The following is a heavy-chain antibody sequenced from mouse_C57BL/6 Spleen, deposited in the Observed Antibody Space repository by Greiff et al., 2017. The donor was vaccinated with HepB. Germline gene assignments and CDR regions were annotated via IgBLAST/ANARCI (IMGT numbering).Heavy chain of an antibody. CDR1: GFTFSSYG. CDR3: ARQGADYYGSSYDWYFDV. V-gene: IGHV5-6*02. D-gene: IGHD1-1*01. Sequence: EVKVEESGGDLVKPGGSLKLSCAASGFTFSSYGMSWVRQTPDTRLGWVATISSGGSYTYYPDSVKGRFTISRDNAKNTLYLQMSSLKSEDTAMYYCARQGADYYGSSYDWYFDVWGTGTTVTVSS. J-gene: IGHJ1*03. CDR2: ISSGGSYT.